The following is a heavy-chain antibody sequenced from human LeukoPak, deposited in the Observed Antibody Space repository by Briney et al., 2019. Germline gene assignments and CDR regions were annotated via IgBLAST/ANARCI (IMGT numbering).Heavy chain of an antibody. D-gene: IGHD6-19*01. Sequence: SETLSLTCTVSGGSISGYYWSWIRQPPGKRLEWIGYYSGSTNYNPSLKSRVTISGDTSKNHFSLKLTSVTAADTAVYYCARHGGGWSFDYWGQGTLVTVSS. CDR1: GGSISGYY. CDR2: YSGST. V-gene: IGHV4-59*08. J-gene: IGHJ4*02. CDR3: ARHGGGWSFDY.